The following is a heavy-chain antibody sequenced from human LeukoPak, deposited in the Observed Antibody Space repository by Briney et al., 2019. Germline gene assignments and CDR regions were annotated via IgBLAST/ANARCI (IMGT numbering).Heavy chain of an antibody. J-gene: IGHJ3*02. V-gene: IGHV4-39*07. CDR1: GGSISSSSYY. Sequence: SETLSLTCTVSGGSISSSSYYWGWIRQPPGKGLEWIGSIYYSGSTYYNPSLKSRVTISVDTSKNQFSLKLSSVTAADTAVYYCARAVEWESHDAFDIWGQGTMVTVSS. CDR3: ARAVEWESHDAFDI. D-gene: IGHD1-26*01. CDR2: IYYSGST.